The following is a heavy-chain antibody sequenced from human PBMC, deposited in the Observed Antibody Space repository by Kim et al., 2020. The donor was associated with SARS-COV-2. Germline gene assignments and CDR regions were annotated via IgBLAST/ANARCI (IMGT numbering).Heavy chain of an antibody. CDR2: K. V-gene: IGHV6-1*01. D-gene: IGHD6-6*01. J-gene: IGHJ4*02. CDR3: ARDSVRHFDY. Sequence: KYYAVSVKSRITINPDTSKNQFSLQLNSVTPEDTAVYYCARDSVRHFDYWGQGTMVTVSS.